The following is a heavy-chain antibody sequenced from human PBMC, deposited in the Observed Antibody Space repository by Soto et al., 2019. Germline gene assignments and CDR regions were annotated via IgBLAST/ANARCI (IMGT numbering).Heavy chain of an antibody. CDR1: GFTFSSYG. J-gene: IGHJ4*02. CDR2: ISYDGSNK. D-gene: IGHD6-13*01. Sequence: GGSLRLSCAASGFTFSSYGIHWVRQAPGKGLEWVAVISYDGSNKYYADSVKGRFTISRDNSKNTLYLQMNSLRDDDTAVYYCAKDVRAAAGTVDYWGQGTLVTVSS. V-gene: IGHV3-30*18. CDR3: AKDVRAAAGTVDY.